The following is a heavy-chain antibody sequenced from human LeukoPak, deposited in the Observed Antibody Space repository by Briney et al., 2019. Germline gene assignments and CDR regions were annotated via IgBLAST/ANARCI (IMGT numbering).Heavy chain of an antibody. Sequence: SSETLSLTCTVSGGSISSGGYYWSWIRQHPGKGLEWIGYIYYSGSTYYNPSLKSRVTISVDTSKNQFSLRLSSVTAADTAVYYCARVRGYCSSTTCYYDYWSQGTLVTVSS. CDR1: GGSISSGGYY. CDR2: IYYSGST. CDR3: ARVRGYCSSTTCYYDY. V-gene: IGHV4-31*03. J-gene: IGHJ4*02. D-gene: IGHD2-2*01.